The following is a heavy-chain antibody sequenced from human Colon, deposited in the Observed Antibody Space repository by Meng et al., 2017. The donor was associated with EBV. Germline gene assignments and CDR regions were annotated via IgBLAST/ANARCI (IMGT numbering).Heavy chain of an antibody. CDR1: GGSLRGAY. CDR3: ARRPTGIDY. V-gene: IGHV4-34*12. J-gene: IGHJ4*02. CDR2: IIHGGSP. D-gene: IGHD2-8*02. Sequence: QVHLPLWGERPLNPSAPLPLSCPVNGGSLRGAYCNCIRQPPGKGLEWIWEIIHGGSPSYNPSLKSRVTISKDTSKNQLSLMLSSVTAADTAVYYCARRPTGIDYWGQGTLVTVSS.